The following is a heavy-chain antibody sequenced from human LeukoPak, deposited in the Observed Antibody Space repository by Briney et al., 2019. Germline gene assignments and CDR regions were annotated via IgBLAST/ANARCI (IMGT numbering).Heavy chain of an antibody. J-gene: IGHJ4*02. CDR2: ISYDGSNK. CDR1: GFTFSSYG. D-gene: IGHD1-26*01. CDR3: AKEGAGGEWELSPTFDY. V-gene: IGHV3-30*18. Sequence: PGGSLRLSCAASGFTFSSYGMHWVRQAPGKGLEWVAVISYDGSNKYYADSVKGRFTISRDNSKNTLYLQMNSLRAEDTAVYYCAKEGAGGEWELSPTFDYWGQGTLVTVSS.